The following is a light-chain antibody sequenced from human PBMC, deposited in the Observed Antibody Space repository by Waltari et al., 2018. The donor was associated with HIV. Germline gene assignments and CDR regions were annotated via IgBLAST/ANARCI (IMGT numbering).Light chain of an antibody. J-gene: IGLJ2*01. CDR1: SPTIGNNA. Sequence: QSVLTQPPSVSEAPRQRVAISCSVSSPTIGNNAVTRYQQLPGKAPKLLIYYDVLLPSGVSDRFSGSKSGTSASLAISGLQSEDEADYYCAAWDDSLNGPVFGGGTKLTVL. V-gene: IGLV1-36*01. CDR2: YDV. CDR3: AAWDDSLNGPV.